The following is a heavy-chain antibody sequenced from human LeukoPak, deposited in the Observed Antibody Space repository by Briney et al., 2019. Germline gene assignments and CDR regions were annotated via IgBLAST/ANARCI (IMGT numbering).Heavy chain of an antibody. V-gene: IGHV3-43*02. J-gene: IGHJ4*02. CDR2: ISGDGGST. CDR3: AKDFAYCGGDCYSDYFDY. Sequence: SGGSLRLSCAASGFTFDDYAMHWVRQAPGKGLEWVSLISGDGGSTHYADSVKGRFTISRDNSKNSLYLQMNSLRTEDTALYYCAKDFAYCGGDCYSDYFDYWGQGTLVTVSS. D-gene: IGHD2-21*02. CDR1: GFTFDDYA.